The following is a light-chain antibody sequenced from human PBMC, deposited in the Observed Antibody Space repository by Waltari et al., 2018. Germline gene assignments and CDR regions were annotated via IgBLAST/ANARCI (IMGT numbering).Light chain of an antibody. CDR1: SSNIGSNY. CDR2: RNN. Sequence: QSVLTQPPSASGTPGQRVTISCSGSSSNIGSNYVYWYQQLPGTAPKLLIYRNNQRPSGVPDRFSGSKSGTAASLAISGRRSEDEADYYCAAWDDSLSGVVFGVGTKLTVL. J-gene: IGLJ2*01. CDR3: AAWDDSLSGVV. V-gene: IGLV1-47*01.